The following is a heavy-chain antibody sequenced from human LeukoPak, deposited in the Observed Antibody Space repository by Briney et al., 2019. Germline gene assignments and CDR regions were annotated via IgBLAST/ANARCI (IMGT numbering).Heavy chain of an antibody. J-gene: IGHJ4*02. V-gene: IGHV4-34*01. CDR3: ARNLNCGGDCYSGY. CDR1: GGSFSGYY. D-gene: IGHD2-21*02. CDR2: INHSGST. Sequence: PSETLSLTCAVYGGSFSGYYWSWIRQPPGKGLEWIGEINHSGSTNYNPSLKSRVTISVDTSKNQFSLKLSSVTAADTAVYYCARNLNCGGDCYSGYWGQGTLVTVSS.